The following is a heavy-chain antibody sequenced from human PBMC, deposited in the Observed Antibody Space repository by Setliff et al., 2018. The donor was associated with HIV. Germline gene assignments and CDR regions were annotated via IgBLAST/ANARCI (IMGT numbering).Heavy chain of an antibody. CDR2: IIPFFRTT. D-gene: IGHD1-1*01. J-gene: IGHJ4*02. CDR3: ARATEAGTIDY. Sequence: SVKVSCKASGGTFSTYSMNWVRQAPGQGLEWMGGIIPFFRTTNYARKFQGRVTVTRDTSTTTVYMELSGLRSEDTAVYYCARATEAGTIDYWGQGTRVTVS. V-gene: IGHV1-69*05. CDR1: GGTFSTYS.